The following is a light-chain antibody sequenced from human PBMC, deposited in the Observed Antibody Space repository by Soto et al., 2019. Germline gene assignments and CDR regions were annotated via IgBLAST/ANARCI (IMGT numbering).Light chain of an antibody. V-gene: IGKV3-11*01. J-gene: IGKJ5*01. CDR1: QSASSY. Sequence: EIVMTQAPGTLTLSPGQLAHLSSRASQSASSYLAWYQQNPGQAPRLLIYDASNRATGIPARFIGSGSGTDFTLTISSLEPEDFAVYYCQQRSNWPPITLGQGTRLEI. CDR3: QQRSNWPPIT. CDR2: DAS.